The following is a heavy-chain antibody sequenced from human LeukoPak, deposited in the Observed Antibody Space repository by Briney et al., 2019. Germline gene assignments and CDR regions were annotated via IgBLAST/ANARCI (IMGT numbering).Heavy chain of an antibody. J-gene: IGHJ4*02. CDR2: IMQDGSEK. CDR1: GFTFSSYW. Sequence: GGSLRLSCAASGFTFSSYWMSWVCQAPGKGLEWVANIMQDGSEKYYVDSVKGRFTISRDNAKNSLYLQMNSLRAEDTAVYYCARDLGEQQLVRPLPKNMAGYWGQGTLVTVSS. V-gene: IGHV3-7*01. D-gene: IGHD6-13*01. CDR3: ARDLGEQQLVRPLPKNMAGY.